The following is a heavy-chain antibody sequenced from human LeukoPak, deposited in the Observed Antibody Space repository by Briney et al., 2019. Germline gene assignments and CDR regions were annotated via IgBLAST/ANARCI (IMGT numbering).Heavy chain of an antibody. D-gene: IGHD6-19*01. CDR2: IYYTAST. J-gene: IGHJ1*01. CDR1: GGSISTYY. CDR3: ARVAGSYTAEYFQH. V-gene: IGHV4-59*01. Sequence: PSEALSLTCTVSGGSISTYYWNWIRQTPGKGLEWIGFIYYTASTNYNPSLKSRVTISVDTSKNQFSLKLSSVTAADTAVYYCARVAGSYTAEYFQHWGQGTLVTVSS.